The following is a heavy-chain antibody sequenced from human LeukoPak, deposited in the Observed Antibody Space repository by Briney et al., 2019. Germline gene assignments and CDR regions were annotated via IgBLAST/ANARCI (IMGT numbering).Heavy chain of an antibody. Sequence: PGGSLRLSCAASGFTFSSYAMSWVRQAPGKGLEWVSAISYSGGNTYYADSVKGRFTISRDNSKNTLYLQMNSLRAEDTAVYYCAKVLGAYGSGGDWGQGTLVTVSS. CDR1: GFTFSSYA. CDR2: ISYSGGNT. J-gene: IGHJ4*02. V-gene: IGHV3-23*01. CDR3: AKVLGAYGSGGD. D-gene: IGHD3-10*01.